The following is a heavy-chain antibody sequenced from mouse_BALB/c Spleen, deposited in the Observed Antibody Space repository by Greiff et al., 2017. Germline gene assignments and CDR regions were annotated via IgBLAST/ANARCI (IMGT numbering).Heavy chain of an antibody. V-gene: IGHV1-7*01. CDR2: INPSTGYT. CDR1: GYTFTSYW. J-gene: IGHJ2*01. D-gene: IGHD4-1*01. Sequence: VKLMESGAELAKPGASVKMSCKASGYTFTSYWMHWVKQRPGQGLEWIGYINPSTGYTEYNQKFKDKATLTADKSSSTAYMQLSSLTSEDSAVYYCARSRWAYWGQGTTLTVSS. CDR3: ARSRWAY.